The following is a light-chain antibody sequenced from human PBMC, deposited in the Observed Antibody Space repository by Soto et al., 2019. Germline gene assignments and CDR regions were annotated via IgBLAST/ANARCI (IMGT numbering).Light chain of an antibody. Sequence: QSALTQPASVSGSPGQSITISCTGTSSDVGGYNYVSWYQQLPGTAPKLLIYGNNNRPSGVPDRFSGSKSGTSASLAITGLQAEDEADYYCQSYDSSLSGLVFGGGTKLTVL. J-gene: IGLJ2*01. V-gene: IGLV1-40*01. CDR1: SSDVGGYNY. CDR3: QSYDSSLSGLV. CDR2: GNN.